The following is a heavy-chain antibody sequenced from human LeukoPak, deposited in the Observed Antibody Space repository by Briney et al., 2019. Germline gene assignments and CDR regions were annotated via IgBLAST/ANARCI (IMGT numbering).Heavy chain of an antibody. J-gene: IGHJ5*02. CDR1: GGSINSYY. CDR2: IYYSGST. V-gene: IGHV4-59*01. Sequence: SETLSLTCTVSGGSINSYYWSWIRQPPGKGLEWIGYIYYSGSTNYNPSLKSRVTISVHTSKNQFSLKLSSVTAADTAVYYCARVTGYSSESWFDPWGQGNLVTVSS. CDR3: ARVTGYSSESWFDP. D-gene: IGHD3-9*01.